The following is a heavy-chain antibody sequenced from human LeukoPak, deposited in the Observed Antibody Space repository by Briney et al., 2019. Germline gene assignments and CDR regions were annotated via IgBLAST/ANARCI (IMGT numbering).Heavy chain of an antibody. D-gene: IGHD1-26*01. V-gene: IGHV3-21*01. CDR2: ISSSSSYM. J-gene: IGHJ4*02. Sequence: GGSLRLSCAASGFTFSSYSMNWVRQAPGKGLEWVSYISSSSSYMYYADSVKGRFTISRDNAKNSLYLQVNSLRAEDTAVYYCASPKRPPYYGLDYWGQGTLVTVSS. CDR1: GFTFSSYS. CDR3: ASPKRPPYYGLDY.